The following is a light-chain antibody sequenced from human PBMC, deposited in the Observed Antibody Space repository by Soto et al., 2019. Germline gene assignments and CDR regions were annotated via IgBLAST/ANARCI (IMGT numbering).Light chain of an antibody. CDR1: HSVTTN. Sequence: EVVMTQSPATLSVSPGERATLSCSASHSVTTNMAWYQQKPGQAPTLLIYGASTRATGIPARFSGSGSGTDFTLTISSLQSEDFAVYYCQQYNNWPRTFGQGTKVDIK. J-gene: IGKJ1*01. CDR2: GAS. CDR3: QQYNNWPRT. V-gene: IGKV3-15*01.